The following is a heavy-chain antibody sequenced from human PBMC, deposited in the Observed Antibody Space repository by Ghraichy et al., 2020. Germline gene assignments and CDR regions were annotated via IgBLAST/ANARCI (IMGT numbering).Heavy chain of an antibody. CDR3: AGTYYYYGMDV. Sequence: ETLSLTCAVYGGSFSGYYWSWIRQPPGKGLEWIGEINHSGSTNYNPSLKSRVTISVDTSKNQFSLKLSSVTAADTAVYYCAGTYYYYGMDVWGQGTTVTVSS. J-gene: IGHJ6*02. V-gene: IGHV4-34*01. CDR1: GGSFSGYY. CDR2: INHSGST.